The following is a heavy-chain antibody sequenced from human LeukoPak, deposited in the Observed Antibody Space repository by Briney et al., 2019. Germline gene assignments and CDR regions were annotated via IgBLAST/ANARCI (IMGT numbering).Heavy chain of an antibody. CDR3: AKTNGYYSD. V-gene: IGHV3-23*01. CDR2: ISGSGGTT. J-gene: IGHJ4*02. D-gene: IGHD3-22*01. Sequence: GGSLRLSCAASGFTFSSYGMNWVRQAPGKGLEWVSGISGSGGTTYYADSVKGRFTISRDNSKTSLSLQVSSLRAEDTAVYYCAKTNGYYSDWGQGTLVTVSS. CDR1: GFTFSSYG.